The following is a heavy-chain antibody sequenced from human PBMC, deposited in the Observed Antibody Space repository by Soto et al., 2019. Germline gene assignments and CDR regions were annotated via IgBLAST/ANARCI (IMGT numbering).Heavy chain of an antibody. CDR1: GFSLSTSGVG. CDR3: AHRGIRLWLPGSNWFDP. CDR2: IYWNDDK. Sequence: SGPTLVNPTQTLTLTCTFSGFSLSTSGVGVGWIRQPPGKALEWLALIYWNDDKRYSPSLKSRLTITKDTSKNQVVLTMTNMDPVDTATYYCAHRGIRLWLPGSNWFDPWGQGTLVTVSS. V-gene: IGHV2-5*01. J-gene: IGHJ5*02. D-gene: IGHD5-18*01.